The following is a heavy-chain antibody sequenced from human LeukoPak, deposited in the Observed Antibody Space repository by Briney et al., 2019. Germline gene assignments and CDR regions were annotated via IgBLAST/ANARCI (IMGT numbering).Heavy chain of an antibody. Sequence: PGGSLRLSCAASGFTFRDYYMSWIRQAPGKGLEWVSYIRSSGSTIYYADSVKGRFTISRDNAKNSLYLQMNSLRAEDTAVYDCARYSYDFWSGPTYYYYGMDVWGQGTTVTVSS. J-gene: IGHJ6*02. D-gene: IGHD3-3*01. CDR1: GFTFRDYY. V-gene: IGHV3-11*01. CDR2: IRSSGSTI. CDR3: ARYSYDFWSGPTYYYYGMDV.